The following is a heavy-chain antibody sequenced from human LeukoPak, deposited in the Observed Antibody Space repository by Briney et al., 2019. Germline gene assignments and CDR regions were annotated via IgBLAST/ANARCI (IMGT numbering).Heavy chain of an antibody. J-gene: IGHJ3*02. CDR3: VRALYDSSSPGALEI. D-gene: IGHD3-22*01. Sequence: PGGSLRLSCAASGFTFSSYSMNWVRQAPGKGLEWVSSISSSSSYIYYADSVKGRFTISRDNAKNSLYLQMNSLRAEDTAVYYCVRALYDSSSPGALEIWGLGTMVTVSS. V-gene: IGHV3-21*01. CDR1: GFTFSSYS. CDR2: ISSSSSYI.